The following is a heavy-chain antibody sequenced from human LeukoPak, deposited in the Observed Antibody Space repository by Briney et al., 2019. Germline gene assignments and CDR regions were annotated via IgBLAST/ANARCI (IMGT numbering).Heavy chain of an antibody. Sequence: GGSLRLSCAASGFTFSSYWMSWVRQAPGKGLEWVSTLYTNGTTHYADSVKGRFSISRDNSKNTLYLQMNSLRAEDTAIYYCARLLVTVTGYWGQGILVTVSS. V-gene: IGHV3-66*01. J-gene: IGHJ4*02. CDR1: GFTFSSYW. CDR3: ARLLVTVTGY. CDR2: LYTNGTT. D-gene: IGHD2-21*02.